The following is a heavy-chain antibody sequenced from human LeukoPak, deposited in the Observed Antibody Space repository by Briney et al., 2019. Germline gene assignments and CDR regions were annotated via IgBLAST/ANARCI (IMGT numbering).Heavy chain of an antibody. J-gene: IGHJ3*02. V-gene: IGHV3-30*18. CDR3: AKEGGRYSYGFLSAFDI. CDR2: ISYDGSNK. D-gene: IGHD5-18*01. CDR1: GFTFSSYG. Sequence: PGRSLRLSCAASGFTFSSYGMHWVRQAPGKGLEWVAVISYDGSNKYYADSVKGRFTISRDNSKNTLYLQMNSLRAEGTAVYYCAKEGGRYSYGFLSAFDIWGQGTMVTVSS.